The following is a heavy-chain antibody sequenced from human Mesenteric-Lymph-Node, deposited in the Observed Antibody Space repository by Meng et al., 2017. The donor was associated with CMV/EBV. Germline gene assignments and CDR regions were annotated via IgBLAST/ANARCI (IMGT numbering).Heavy chain of an antibody. CDR1: GYTFTDYY. V-gene: IGHV1-2*02. J-gene: IGHJ4*02. Sequence: ASVKVSCKASGYTFTDYYIHWMRQAPGQGPEWMGWINPNSGGTRYAPTFQGRVTMTGDTSISTAYMELSSLRSDDTAVYYCARYPDYGGYYNYWGQGTLVTVS. D-gene: IGHD4-23*01. CDR3: ARYPDYGGYYNY. CDR2: INPNSGGT.